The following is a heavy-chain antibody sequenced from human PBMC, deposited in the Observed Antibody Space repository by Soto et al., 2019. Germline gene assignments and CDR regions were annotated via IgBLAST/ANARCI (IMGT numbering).Heavy chain of an antibody. J-gene: IGHJ4*02. CDR2: IKSKTDGGTT. Sequence: GGSLRLSCAASGFTFSNAWMKWVREAPGKGLEWVGRIKSKTDGGTTDYAAPVKGRFTISRDDSKNTLYLQMNSLKTEDTAVYYCTTILLLWFEPISDYWGQGTLVTVSS. CDR3: TTILLLWFEPISDY. V-gene: IGHV3-15*07. CDR1: GFTFSNAW. D-gene: IGHD3-10*01.